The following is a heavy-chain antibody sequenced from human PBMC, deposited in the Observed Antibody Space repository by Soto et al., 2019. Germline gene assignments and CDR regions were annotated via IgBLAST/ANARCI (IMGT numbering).Heavy chain of an antibody. CDR1: GGSFSGSC. CDR2: INHSGST. D-gene: IGHD3-16*01. CDR3: ARGLVREGMDV. J-gene: IGHJ6*02. V-gene: IGHV4-34*01. Sequence: SETLSLTFAVYGGSFSGSCWSWIRQPPGKGLEWIGEINHSGSTNYNPSLKSRVTISVDTSNNQFSLNLSSVTAADTAVYYCARGLVREGMDVWGQGTTVTVSS.